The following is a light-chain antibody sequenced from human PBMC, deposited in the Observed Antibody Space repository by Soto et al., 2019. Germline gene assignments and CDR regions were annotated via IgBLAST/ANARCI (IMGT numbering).Light chain of an antibody. Sequence: ENVLTQSAGTLSLSPGERATLSCRASQSVSSSYLAWYQQKPGQAPRLLIYGASSRATGIPVRFSGSGSGTEFTLTISSLQSEDFAVYYCQQYNNWPLTFGQGTRLEIK. CDR2: GAS. J-gene: IGKJ5*01. CDR3: QQYNNWPLT. CDR1: QSVSSSY. V-gene: IGKV3-15*01.